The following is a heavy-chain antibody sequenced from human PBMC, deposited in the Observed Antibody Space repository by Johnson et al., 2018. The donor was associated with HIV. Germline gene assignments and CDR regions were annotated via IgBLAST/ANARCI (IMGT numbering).Heavy chain of an antibody. CDR2: INWNGGSA. Sequence: QLVESGGGVVQPGRSLRLSCAASGFTFSSYAMHWVRQAPGKGLEWVSGINWNGGSAGYADSVKGRFTISRDNSKNTLYLQMNSLRAEDTAVYYCVRDAFDYRDASGRFGGAGFDIWGQGTVVTVSS. V-gene: IGHV3-NL1*01. CDR1: GFTFSSYA. J-gene: IGHJ3*02. CDR3: VRDAFDYRDASGRFGGAGFDI. D-gene: IGHD3-16*01.